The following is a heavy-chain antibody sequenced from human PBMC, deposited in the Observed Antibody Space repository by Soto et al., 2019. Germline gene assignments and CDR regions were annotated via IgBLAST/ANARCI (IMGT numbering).Heavy chain of an antibody. J-gene: IGHJ4*02. D-gene: IGHD3-3*01. CDR3: ARGPAPYYDFWSGNFDY. CDR2: ISSSGSTI. Sequence: GGSLRLSCAASGFTFSDYYMSWIRQAPGKGLEWVSYISSSGSTIYYADSVKGRFTISRDNAKNSLYLQMNSLRAEDTAVYYCARGPAPYYDFWSGNFDYWGQGTLVTVSS. V-gene: IGHV3-11*01. CDR1: GFTFSDYY.